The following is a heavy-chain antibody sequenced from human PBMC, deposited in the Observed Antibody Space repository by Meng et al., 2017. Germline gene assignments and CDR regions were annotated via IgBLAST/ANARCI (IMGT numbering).Heavy chain of an antibody. CDR1: GGSISSGSYY. CDR3: ARVIYGGSYFPDAFDI. J-gene: IGHJ3*02. V-gene: IGHV4-61*02. D-gene: IGHD1-26*01. Sequence: SCTVSGGSISSGSYYWSWIRQPAGKGLEWIGRIYTSGSTNYNPSLKSRVTISVDTSKNQFSLKLSSVTAADTAVYYCARVIYGGSYFPDAFDIWGQGTRVTVSS. CDR2: IYTSGST.